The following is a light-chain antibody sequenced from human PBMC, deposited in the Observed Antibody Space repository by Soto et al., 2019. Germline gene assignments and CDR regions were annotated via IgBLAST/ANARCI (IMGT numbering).Light chain of an antibody. CDR3: QQTYSTPLYT. CDR2: AAS. CDR1: QNIRTY. V-gene: IGKV1-39*01. J-gene: IGKJ2*01. Sequence: DIQMTQSPSSLTASVGDTVTITCRASQNIRTYLNWYRQKPGKAPELLIYAASSLHSGVPSRFSGSGSGTDFTLTISSLQPEDFATYSCQQTYSTPLYTFGQGTKVDIK.